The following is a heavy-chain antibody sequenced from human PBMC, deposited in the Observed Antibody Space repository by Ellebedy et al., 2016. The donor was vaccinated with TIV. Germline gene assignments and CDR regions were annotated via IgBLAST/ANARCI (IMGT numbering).Heavy chain of an antibody. J-gene: IGHJ4*02. CDR2: VIPILGMT. CDR1: GGTFSSA. CDR3: ARDQVPKYDSSD. V-gene: IGHV1-69*04. D-gene: IGHD3-22*01. Sequence: ASVKVSCKASGGTFSSAISWVRQAPGQGLEWMGRVIPILGMTNYAQKFQGRVTITADDSTTTAYMELSSLRSEDTAVYYCARDQVPKYDSSDWGQGTLVTVSS.